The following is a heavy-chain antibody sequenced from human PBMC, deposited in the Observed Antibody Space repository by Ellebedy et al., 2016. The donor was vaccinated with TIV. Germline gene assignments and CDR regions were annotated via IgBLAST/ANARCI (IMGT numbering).Heavy chain of an antibody. J-gene: IGHJ4*02. CDR2: ISWRGHYI. D-gene: IGHD7-27*01. CDR1: GFTFDDYA. Sequence: SLKISCAASGFTFDDYAMHWVWQAPGKGLEWVSGISWRGHYIGYADSVRGRFTISRDNAKSSLYLQMNSLRIEDTAVYYCTKDLLRGIWGGSGRDYWGQGTLVTVSS. CDR3: TKDLLRGIWGGSGRDY. V-gene: IGHV3-9*01.